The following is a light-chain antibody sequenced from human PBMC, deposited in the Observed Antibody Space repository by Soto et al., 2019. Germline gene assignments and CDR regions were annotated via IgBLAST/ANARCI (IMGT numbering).Light chain of an antibody. Sequence: QSALTQPASVSGSPGQSITISCTGTSSDIGRYNYVSWYQHSPGKAPKLIIYDVSDRPSGVSNRFYGSKSGTTASLTISGLQAEDEADYYCVSYTSSDPRIFGGGTKLTVL. CDR1: SSDIGRYNY. J-gene: IGLJ2*01. CDR2: DVS. CDR3: VSYTSSDPRI. V-gene: IGLV2-14*03.